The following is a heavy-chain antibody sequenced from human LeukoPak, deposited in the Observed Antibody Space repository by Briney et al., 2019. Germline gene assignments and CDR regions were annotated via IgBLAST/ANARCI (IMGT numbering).Heavy chain of an antibody. J-gene: IGHJ4*02. Sequence: ASVKVSCKASGYTVTSYPMHWVRQAPGQRLEWMGWINAGNGNTKYSQKFQGRVTITRDTSASTAYMELSSLRSEDMAVYYCARDAIRVGIQLWSRNYYFDYWGQGTLVTVSS. CDR3: ARDAIRVGIQLWSRNYYFDY. CDR1: GYTVTSYP. D-gene: IGHD5-18*01. CDR2: INAGNGNT. V-gene: IGHV1-3*01.